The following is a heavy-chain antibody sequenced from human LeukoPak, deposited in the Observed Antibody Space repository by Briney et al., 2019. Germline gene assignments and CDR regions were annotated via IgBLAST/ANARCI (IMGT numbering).Heavy chain of an antibody. CDR1: GFTFSSYS. Sequence: GGSLRLSCAASGFTFSSYSMNWVRQAPGKGLEWVSSISSSSRYIYYADSVKGRFTISRDNAKNSLYLQMNSLRAEDTAVYYCARDFSYDILTGYYPYYYYGMDVWGQGTTVTVSS. J-gene: IGHJ6*02. V-gene: IGHV3-21*01. CDR2: ISSSSRYI. D-gene: IGHD3-9*01. CDR3: ARDFSYDILTGYYPYYYYGMDV.